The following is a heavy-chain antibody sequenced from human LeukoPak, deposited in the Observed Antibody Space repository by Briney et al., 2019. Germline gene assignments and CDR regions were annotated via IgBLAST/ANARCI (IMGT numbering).Heavy chain of an antibody. CDR1: GFTFSSYG. CDR2: IWYDGSNK. V-gene: IGHV3-33*01. J-gene: IGHJ4*02. D-gene: IGHD3-22*01. Sequence: PGGSLRLSCAASGFTFSSYGMHWVRQAPGKGLEWVAVIWYDGSNKYYADSVKGRFTISRDNSKNTLYLQMSSLRAEDTAVYYCARDGDYYDPSYWGQGTLVTVSS. CDR3: ARDGDYYDPSY.